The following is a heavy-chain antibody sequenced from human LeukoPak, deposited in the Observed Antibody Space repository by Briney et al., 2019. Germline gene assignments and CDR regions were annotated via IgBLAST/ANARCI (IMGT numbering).Heavy chain of an antibody. CDR1: GGTFSSYA. CDR2: IIPIFGTA. J-gene: IGHJ3*02. Sequence: GASVKVSCEASGGTFSSYAISWVRQAPGQGLEWMGGIIPIFGTANYAQKFQGRVTITADESTSTAYMELSSLRSEDTAVYYCAIEPQNAFDIWGQGTMVTVSS. D-gene: IGHD1-14*01. CDR3: AIEPQNAFDI. V-gene: IGHV1-69*13.